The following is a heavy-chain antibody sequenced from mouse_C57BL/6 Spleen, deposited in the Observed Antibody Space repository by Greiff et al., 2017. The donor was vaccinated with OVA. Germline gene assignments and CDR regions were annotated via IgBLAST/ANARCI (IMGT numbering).Heavy chain of an antibody. D-gene: IGHD2-1*01. V-gene: IGHV1-55*01. CDR3: ARDYGNYLYAMDY. CDR1: GYTFTSYW. CDR2: IYPGSGST. J-gene: IGHJ4*01. Sequence: QVQLQQSGAELVKPGASVKMSCKASGYTFTSYWITWVKQRPGQGLEWIGDIYPGSGSTNYNEKFKSKATLTVDTSSSTAYMQLSSLTSEDSAVYYCARDYGNYLYAMDYWGQGTSVTVSS.